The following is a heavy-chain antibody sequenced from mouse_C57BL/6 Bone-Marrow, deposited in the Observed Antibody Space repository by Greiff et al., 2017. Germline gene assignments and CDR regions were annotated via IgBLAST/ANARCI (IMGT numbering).Heavy chain of an antibody. J-gene: IGHJ2*01. D-gene: IGHD1-1*01. CDR2: ISYSGST. CDR1: GYSITSAY. V-gene: IGHV3-8*01. Sequence: EVQLQQSGPGLAKPSQSLYLTCSVSGYSITSAYWNWIRKFPGNKLEYMGFISYSGSTYYNPSLKSRISIARDTSKNQYYLQLNSLTTEDTATYYCARSYGSSFDYWGQGTTLTVSS. CDR3: ARSYGSSFDY.